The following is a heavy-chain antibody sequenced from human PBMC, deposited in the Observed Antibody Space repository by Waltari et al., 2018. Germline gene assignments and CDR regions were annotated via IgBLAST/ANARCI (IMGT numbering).Heavy chain of an antibody. V-gene: IGHV3-53*01. CDR1: GFTVSRNY. CDR3: ARAASSHYYYYGMDV. Sequence: EVQLVESGGGLIQPGGSLSLSCAASGFTVSRNYMSWVRQAPGKGLEWVSVIYSGGSTYYADSVKGRFTISRDNAKNTLYLQMNSLRAEDTAVYYCARAASSHYYYYGMDVWGQGTTVTVSS. J-gene: IGHJ6*02. D-gene: IGHD6-19*01. CDR2: IYSGGST.